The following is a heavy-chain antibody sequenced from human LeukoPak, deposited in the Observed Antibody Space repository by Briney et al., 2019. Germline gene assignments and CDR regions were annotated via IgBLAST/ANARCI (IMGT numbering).Heavy chain of an antibody. D-gene: IGHD1-26*01. CDR3: AKAYSGSYSLGYFDY. V-gene: IGHV3-21*04. CDR1: GFTFRSYS. J-gene: IGHJ4*02. Sequence: GGSLRLSCAASGFTFRSYSMNWVRQAPGKGLEWVSSISSSSSYIYYADSVKGRFTISRDNAKNSLYLQMNSLRAEDMALYYCAKAYSGSYSLGYFDYWGQGTLVTVSS. CDR2: ISSSSSYI.